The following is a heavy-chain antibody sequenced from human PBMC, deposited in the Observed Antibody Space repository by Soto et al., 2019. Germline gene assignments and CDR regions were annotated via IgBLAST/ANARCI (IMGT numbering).Heavy chain of an antibody. CDR3: AKLPLAMRIGFDY. J-gene: IGHJ4*02. CDR1: GFTFSNYW. CDR2: INSDGSST. D-gene: IGHD2-2*01. V-gene: IGHV3-74*01. Sequence: GGSLRLSCAASGFTFSNYWMHWVRQAPGKGLVWVSRINSDGSSTTYADSVKGRFTISRDNAKNTLYLQMSSLRAEDTAVYYCAKLPLAMRIGFDYWGQGTLVTVSS.